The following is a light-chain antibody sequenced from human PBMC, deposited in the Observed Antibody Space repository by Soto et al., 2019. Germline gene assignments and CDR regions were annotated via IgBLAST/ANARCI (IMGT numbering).Light chain of an antibody. J-gene: IGKJ5*01. CDR1: QSVSNHY. CDR3: QQYSHCPPFT. CDR2: GAS. V-gene: IGKV3-20*01. Sequence: EIVLTQRPGTLSLSPGERATLPWRATQSVSNHYLAWDQQKPGQAPRILVYGASNRATGVLDRFSGSGSGTDVTLTISRLEPEDYAVYYCQQYSHCPPFTCGQGTRLETK.